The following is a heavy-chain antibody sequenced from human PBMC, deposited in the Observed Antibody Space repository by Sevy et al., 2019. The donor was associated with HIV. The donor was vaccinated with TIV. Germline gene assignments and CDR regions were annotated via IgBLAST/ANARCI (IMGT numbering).Heavy chain of an antibody. CDR1: GGSISSSSYY. V-gene: IGHV4-39*01. CDR2: LYSTGAT. Sequence: SETLSLTCTISGGSISSSSYYWGWVRQPPGKGLEWMGGLYSTGATSYNPSLESRVTVSADTSRNRFYLKLDSVSAADTAVYYCATPLPSGWYEGTGGYFDLWGRGTLVTVSS. J-gene: IGHJ2*01. CDR3: ATPLPSGWYEGTGGYFDL. D-gene: IGHD6-19*01.